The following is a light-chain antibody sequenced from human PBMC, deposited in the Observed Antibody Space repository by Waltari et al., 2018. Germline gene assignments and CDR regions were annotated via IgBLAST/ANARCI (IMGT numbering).Light chain of an antibody. CDR1: QSISKY. CDR2: AAS. CDR3: QNHERLPAT. J-gene: IGKJ1*01. V-gene: IGKV3-20*01. Sequence: SCRASQSISKYLVWYQQRPGQAPGLLIYAASTRATGIPDRFSGSGFGTDFSLTISRLEPEDFAVYYCQNHERLPATFGQGTRVEIK.